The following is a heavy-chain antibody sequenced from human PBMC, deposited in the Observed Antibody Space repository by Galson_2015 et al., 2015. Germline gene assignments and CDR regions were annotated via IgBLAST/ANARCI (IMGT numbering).Heavy chain of an antibody. D-gene: IGHD3-3*01. CDR3: ASGNTGLRFLEWFPDAFDI. Sequence: SLRLSCAASGFTFSSYAMHWVRQAPGKGLEWVAVISYDGSNKYYAGSVKGRFTISRDNSKNTLYLQMNSLRAEDTAVYYCASGNTGLRFLEWFPDAFDIWGQGTMVTVSS. V-gene: IGHV3-30-3*01. J-gene: IGHJ3*02. CDR1: GFTFSSYA. CDR2: ISYDGSNK.